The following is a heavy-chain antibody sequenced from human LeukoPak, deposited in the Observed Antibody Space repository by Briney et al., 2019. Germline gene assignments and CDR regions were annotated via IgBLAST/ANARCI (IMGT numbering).Heavy chain of an antibody. J-gene: IGHJ3*02. D-gene: IGHD2-8*02. CDR3: ARGLPGYWLGRKGFDM. Sequence: GASVKVSCKASGGTFSSYAISWVRQAPGQGLEWMGGIIPIFGTANYAQKFQGRVTITADKSTSTAYMELSSLRSEDTAVYFCARGLPGYWLGRKGFDMWGQGTMVTVSS. CDR1: GGTFSSYA. V-gene: IGHV1-69*06. CDR2: IIPIFGTA.